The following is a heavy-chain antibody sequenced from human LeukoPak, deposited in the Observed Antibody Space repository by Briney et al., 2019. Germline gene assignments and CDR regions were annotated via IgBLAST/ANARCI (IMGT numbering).Heavy chain of an antibody. J-gene: IGHJ4*01. V-gene: IGHV3-23*01. D-gene: IGHD6-19*01. CDR2: PSGSGGNT. CDR3: ARDRSTRVLTVSGIFDY. Sequence: PGGSLRLSCAASGFTFSSYAMSWVRQAPGKELECVLSPSGSGGNTHYADSAKGRFTISRDNSKNTLFLQMDSLRAEDTAVYYCARDRSTRVLTVSGIFDYWGHGTLVTVSS. CDR1: GFTFSSYA.